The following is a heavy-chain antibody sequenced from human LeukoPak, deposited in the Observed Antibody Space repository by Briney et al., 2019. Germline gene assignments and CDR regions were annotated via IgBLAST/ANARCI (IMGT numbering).Heavy chain of an antibody. Sequence: PGGSLRLSCAASGFTFSSYWMTWVRQAPGKGLEWVASIKQDGSEKYFVDSVKGRFTISRDNAKNSLYLQMNSLRAEDTAVYYCAMYYDYVWGSYTPSPFDYWGQGTLVTVSS. CDR3: AMYYDYVWGSYTPSPFDY. J-gene: IGHJ4*02. D-gene: IGHD3-16*01. CDR1: GFTFSSYW. CDR2: IKQDGSEK. V-gene: IGHV3-7*01.